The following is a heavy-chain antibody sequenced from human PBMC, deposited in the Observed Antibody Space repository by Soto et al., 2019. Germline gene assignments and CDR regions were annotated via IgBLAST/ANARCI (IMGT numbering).Heavy chain of an antibody. CDR1: GFTFSSYA. CDR3: ASSSSTRCYDY. D-gene: IGHD2-15*01. Sequence: EVQLLESGGGLVQPGGSLRLSCAASGFTFSSYAMAWVRQAPGKGLEWVSAISGSGGSTYYADSVKGRFTISRDNSNNPLYLQINSLRGEDTAVYYGASSSSTRCYDYWGQGTLVTVSS. V-gene: IGHV3-23*01. CDR2: ISGSGGST. J-gene: IGHJ4*02.